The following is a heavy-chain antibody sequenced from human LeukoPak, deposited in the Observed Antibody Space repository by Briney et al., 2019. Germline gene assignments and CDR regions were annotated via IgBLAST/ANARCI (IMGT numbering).Heavy chain of an antibody. D-gene: IGHD4-17*01. CDR2: ISYDGSNK. V-gene: IGHV3-30*18. CDR1: GFTFSSYG. J-gene: IGHJ6*03. Sequence: GRSLRLSCAASGFTFSSYGMHWVRQAPGKGLEWVAVISYDGSNKYYADSVKGRFTISRDNSKNTLYLQMNSLRAEDTAVYYCAKAGFMTTVTRPYYYYYMDVWGKGTTVTVSS. CDR3: AKAGFMTTVTRPYYYYYMDV.